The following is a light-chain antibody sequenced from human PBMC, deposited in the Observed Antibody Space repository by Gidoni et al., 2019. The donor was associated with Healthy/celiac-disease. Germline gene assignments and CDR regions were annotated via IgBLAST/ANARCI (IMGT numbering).Light chain of an antibody. V-gene: IGKV1-39*01. CDR3: QQSYSTPLT. CDR2: AAS. J-gene: IGKJ4*01. CDR1: QSISSY. Sequence: DIQMTQSPSSLSASVVDRVTITCRASQSISSYVNWYQQKPGKAPKLLIYAASSWQSGVPSRFSGSGSGTDCTLTISSLQPEEFATYYCQQSYSTPLTFXGXTKVEIK.